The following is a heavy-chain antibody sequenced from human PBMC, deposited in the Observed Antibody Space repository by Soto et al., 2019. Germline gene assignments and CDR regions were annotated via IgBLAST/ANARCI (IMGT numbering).Heavy chain of an antibody. V-gene: IGHV4-34*01. Sequence: QVQLQQWGAGLLKPSETLSLTCAVYGGSFSGYYWSWIRQPPGKGLEWIGEINHSGSTNYNPSLKSRVTISVDTSKNQFSLKLSSVTAEDTAVYYCASSSGWFRYYYSGMDVWGQGTTVTVSS. CDR3: ASSSGWFRYYYSGMDV. CDR2: INHSGST. D-gene: IGHD6-19*01. J-gene: IGHJ6*02. CDR1: GGSFSGYY.